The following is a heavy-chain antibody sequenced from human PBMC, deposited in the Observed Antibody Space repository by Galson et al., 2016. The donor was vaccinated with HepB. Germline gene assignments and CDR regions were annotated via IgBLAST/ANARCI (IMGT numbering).Heavy chain of an antibody. CDR2: IYHTGIN. D-gene: IGHD3-22*01. Sequence: TLSLTCTVSGGSIDSSNWWTWVRQPPGKGLQWIGEIYHTGINNYNSSLKSRVTMSVDKSKNQFSLKLNSVTAADTAVYFCARGYYHFDYWGPGTLVTVSS. CDR1: GGSIDSSNW. V-gene: IGHV4-4*01. CDR3: ARGYYHFDY. J-gene: IGHJ4*02.